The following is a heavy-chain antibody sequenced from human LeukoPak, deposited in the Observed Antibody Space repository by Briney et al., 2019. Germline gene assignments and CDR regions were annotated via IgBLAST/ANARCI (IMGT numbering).Heavy chain of an antibody. CDR3: ARDLSPTPYSSSWGFDY. D-gene: IGHD6-13*01. CDR1: GFTFSSYA. J-gene: IGHJ4*02. Sequence: PGGSLRLSCAASGFTFSSYAMHWGRQAPGKGLEWVAVISYDGSNKYYADSVKGRFTISRDNSKNTLYLQMNSLRAEDMAVYYCARDLSPTPYSSSWGFDYWGQGTLVTVSS. CDR2: ISYDGSNK. V-gene: IGHV3-30-3*01.